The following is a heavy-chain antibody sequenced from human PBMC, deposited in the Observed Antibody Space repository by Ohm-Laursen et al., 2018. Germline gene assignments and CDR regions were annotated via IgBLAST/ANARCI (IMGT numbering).Heavy chain of an antibody. V-gene: IGHV1-69*04. J-gene: IGHJ6*02. CDR3: ARLLGESISYYYYGMDV. CDR1: GYTFTSYD. CDR2: IIPILGIA. D-gene: IGHD3-10*01. Sequence: SVKVSCKASGYTFTSYDINWVRQAPGQGLEWMGRIIPILGIANYAQKFQGRVTITADKSTSTAYMELSSLRSEDTAVYYCARLLGESISYYYYGMDVWGQGTTVTVSS.